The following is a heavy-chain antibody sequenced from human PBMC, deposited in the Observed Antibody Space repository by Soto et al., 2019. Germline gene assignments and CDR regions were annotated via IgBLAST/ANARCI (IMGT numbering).Heavy chain of an antibody. V-gene: IGHV4-4*07. CDR1: GGSISGFY. J-gene: IGHJ4*02. Sequence: QVQLQESGPGLVKPSETLSLTCTVSGGSISGFYWSWIRQTAGTGLEWIGRIDSSGSYSYNPSLKSRAFMSVDTSKNLFSLKLTSVTAADTAVYYCVRGDSGSSAHFDSWGQGTLVTVSS. D-gene: IGHD1-26*01. CDR2: IDSSGSY. CDR3: VRGDSGSSAHFDS.